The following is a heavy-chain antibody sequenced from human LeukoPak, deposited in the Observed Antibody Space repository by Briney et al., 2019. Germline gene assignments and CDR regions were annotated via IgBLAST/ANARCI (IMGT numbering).Heavy chain of an antibody. CDR1: GGSISSYY. V-gene: IGHV4-59*08. CDR3: ARHQVGANTFDY. J-gene: IGHJ4*02. D-gene: IGHD1-26*01. CDR2: ISYSGST. Sequence: SETLSLTCTVSGGSISSYYWSWIRQPPGKGLEWIACISYSGSTKYNPSLKSRVTISVDKSNNQFYLKLNSVTAADTAVYYCARHQVGANTFDYWGQGTLVTVSS.